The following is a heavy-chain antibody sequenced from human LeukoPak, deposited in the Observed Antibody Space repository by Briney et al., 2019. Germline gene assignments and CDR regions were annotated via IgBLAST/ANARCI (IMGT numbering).Heavy chain of an antibody. D-gene: IGHD6-13*01. CDR1: GGSISSYD. V-gene: IGHV4-59*01. Sequence: SETLSLTCTVSGGSISSYDWSWIRQPPGKGLERIGYIYYSGSTNYNPSLKSRVTISVDTSKNQFSLKLSSGPAADTAVYYCARESIAAAGIDYWGQGTLVTVSS. CDR3: ARESIAAAGIDY. J-gene: IGHJ4*02. CDR2: IYYSGST.